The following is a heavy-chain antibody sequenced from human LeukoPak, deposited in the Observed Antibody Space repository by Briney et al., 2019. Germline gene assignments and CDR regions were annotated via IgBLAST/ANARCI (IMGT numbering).Heavy chain of an antibody. CDR2: INWNGDST. Sequence: GGSLRLSCAASGFSFDDYGMSWVRQTPGKGLEWVSGINWNGDSTRYEDSVKGRFTISRDNAKNSLYLQMNSLRAEDTALYYCARAPNYGSGNYYDYWGQGTLVTVSS. V-gene: IGHV3-20*04. CDR1: GFSFDDYG. D-gene: IGHD3-10*01. J-gene: IGHJ4*02. CDR3: ARAPNYGSGNYYDY.